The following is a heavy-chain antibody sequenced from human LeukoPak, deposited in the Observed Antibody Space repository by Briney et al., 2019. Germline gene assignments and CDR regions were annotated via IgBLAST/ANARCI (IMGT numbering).Heavy chain of an antibody. Sequence: GGSLRLSCAASGFTFSSYAMSRVRQAPGKGLEWVSAISGSGGSTHYADSVKGRFTISRDNSKNTLYLQMNSLRAEDTALYYCAIGPGGVFHYWGQGTLVTVSS. CDR1: GFTFSSYA. CDR2: ISGSGGST. D-gene: IGHD4-23*01. J-gene: IGHJ4*02. V-gene: IGHV3-23*01. CDR3: AIGPGGVFHY.